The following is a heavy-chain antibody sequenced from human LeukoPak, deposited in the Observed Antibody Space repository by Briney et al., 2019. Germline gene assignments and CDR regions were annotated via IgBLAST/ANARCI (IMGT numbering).Heavy chain of an antibody. CDR2: INGDGRRI. CDR1: GFTFSSHW. CDR3: AAWGLHNY. Sequence: PGGSLRLSCAASGFTFSSHWMHWVRQVPGKGLVWVSRINGDGRRITYADSVKGRFTISRDNAKNTLFLQMNSLRVEDTAVYYCAAWGLHNYWGQGTLVTVSS. D-gene: IGHD7-27*01. V-gene: IGHV3-74*03. J-gene: IGHJ4*02.